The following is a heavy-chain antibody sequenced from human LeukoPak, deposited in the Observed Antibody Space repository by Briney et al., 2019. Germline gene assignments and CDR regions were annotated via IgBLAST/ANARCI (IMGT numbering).Heavy chain of an antibody. CDR3: ARCTPGYYYYYGMDV. J-gene: IGHJ6*02. Sequence: GGSLRLSCAASGFTVSSNYMSWVRQAPGKGLEWVSVIYSGGSTYYADSVKGRFTISRDNSKNTLYLQMNSLRAEDTAVYYCARCTPGYYYYYGMDVWGQGTTVTVSS. V-gene: IGHV3-66*01. CDR2: IYSGGST. CDR1: GFTVSSNY.